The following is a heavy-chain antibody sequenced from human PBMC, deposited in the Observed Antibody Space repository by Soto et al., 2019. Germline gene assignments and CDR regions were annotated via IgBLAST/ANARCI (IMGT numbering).Heavy chain of an antibody. CDR1: GGSISSYY. Sequence: SETLSLTCTVSGGSISSYYWSWIRQPPGKGLEWIGYIYYSGSTNYNPSLKSRVTISVDTSRNQFSLKLSSVTAADTAVYYCARLTEDYFDYWGQGTLVTVSS. CDR2: IYYSGST. J-gene: IGHJ4*02. CDR3: ARLTEDYFDY. V-gene: IGHV4-59*08.